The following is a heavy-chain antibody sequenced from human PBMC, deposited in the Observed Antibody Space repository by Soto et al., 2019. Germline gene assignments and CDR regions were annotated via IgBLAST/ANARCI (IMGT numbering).Heavy chain of an antibody. Sequence: SETLSLTCTVSGGSISIYYWRWIRQPAGKGLEWIGRIYTSGSTNYNPSLKSRVTMSVDTSKNQFSLKLSSVTAADTAVYYCARVGKLELQGGAFDIWGQGTMVT. D-gene: IGHD1-7*01. CDR2: IYTSGST. J-gene: IGHJ3*02. CDR1: GGSISIYY. V-gene: IGHV4-4*07. CDR3: ARVGKLELQGGAFDI.